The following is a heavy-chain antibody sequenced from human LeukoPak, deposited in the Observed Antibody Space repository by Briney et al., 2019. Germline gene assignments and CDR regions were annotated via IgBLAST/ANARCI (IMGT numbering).Heavy chain of an antibody. CDR1: GFTFSNYG. CDR2: ISYDGSNK. CDR3: VKDRTGTYTLDY. D-gene: IGHD3-10*01. Sequence: GESLRLSCAASGFTFSNYGMHWVRQAPGKGLEWVAVISYDGSNKYYADSVKGRFTISRDNSKNTLNLQMNSLRAEDTAVYYCVKDRTGTYTLDYWGQGTLVTVPS. J-gene: IGHJ4*02. V-gene: IGHV3-30*18.